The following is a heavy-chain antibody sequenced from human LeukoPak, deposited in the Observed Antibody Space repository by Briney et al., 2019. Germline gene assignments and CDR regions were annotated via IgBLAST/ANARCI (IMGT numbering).Heavy chain of an antibody. J-gene: IGHJ6*02. CDR1: GYSFSTFD. Sequence: ASVKVSCKTSGYSFSTFDINWVRHATGQGLEWMGWMNPNSGNTNYAQKFPGRLTMTRDTSISTAYMELSSLRSEDTAVYYCARGGTLVQGVTILYGMDVWGQGTTVTVSS. CDR2: MNPNSGNT. CDR3: ARGGTLVQGVTILYGMDV. D-gene: IGHD3-10*01. V-gene: IGHV1-8*01.